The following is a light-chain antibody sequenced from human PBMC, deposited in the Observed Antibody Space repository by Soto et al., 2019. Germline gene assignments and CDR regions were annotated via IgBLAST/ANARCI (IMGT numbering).Light chain of an antibody. Sequence: IVVTQSPATLSVSPGETATLSCRASQSVSNNVAWYQQKPGQAPRLLIYGASTRATGIPARFSGSGSGTEFTLAISSLQSEEFAVFYCQQYGSLPQTFGQGTKVDI. CDR3: QQYGSLPQT. V-gene: IGKV3-15*01. J-gene: IGKJ1*01. CDR1: QSVSNN. CDR2: GAS.